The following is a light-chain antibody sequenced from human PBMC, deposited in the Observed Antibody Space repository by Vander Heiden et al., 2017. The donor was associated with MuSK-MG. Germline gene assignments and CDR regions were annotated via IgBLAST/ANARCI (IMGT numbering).Light chain of an antibody. CDR1: SSDVGSYNL. Sequence: QSALTQPASVSGSPGQSITISCTGTSSDVGSYNLVSWYQQHPGKAPKLMIYEGSKRPSGVSNRFSGSKSGNTASLTISGLQAEDEADYYCCSYAGSSTPGVFGTGTKVNGL. CDR2: EGS. V-gene: IGLV2-23*01. CDR3: CSYAGSSTPGV. J-gene: IGLJ1*01.